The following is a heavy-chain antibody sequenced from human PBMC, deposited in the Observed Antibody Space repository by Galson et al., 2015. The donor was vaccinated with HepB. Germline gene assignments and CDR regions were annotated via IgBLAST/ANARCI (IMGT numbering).Heavy chain of an antibody. V-gene: IGHV3-30*04. CDR2: ISYDGRSK. J-gene: IGHJ4*02. Sequence: SLRLSCAVSGFTFSSCVMHWVRRAPGKGLEWVAVISYDGRSKYYADSVKGRFTISRDNSKNTLYLQMNSLRAEDTAVYYCARSYNSSGYLIDYWGQGTLVTVSS. CDR1: GFTFSSCV. D-gene: IGHD3-22*01. CDR3: ARSYNSSGYLIDY.